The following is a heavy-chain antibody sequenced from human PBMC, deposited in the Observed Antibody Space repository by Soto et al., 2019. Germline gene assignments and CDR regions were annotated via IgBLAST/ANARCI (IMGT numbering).Heavy chain of an antibody. CDR2: IRVGGGDT. V-gene: IGHV3-23*01. CDR1: GFTFSSSA. Sequence: EVRLLDSGGGLAQPGGSLRLSCAASGFTFSSSAMNWVRQAPGKGLEWVSSIRVGGGDTFYADSVRGRFTVSRDISRNTLYPQMNSLRAEDTAIYYCAKCSVGTVRSSGWCNWFDPWGQGTLVTVSS. CDR3: AKCSVGTVRSSGWCNWFDP. D-gene: IGHD6-19*01. J-gene: IGHJ5*02.